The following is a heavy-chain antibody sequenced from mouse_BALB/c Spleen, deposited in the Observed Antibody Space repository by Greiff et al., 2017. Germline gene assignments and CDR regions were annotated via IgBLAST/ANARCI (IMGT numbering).Heavy chain of an antibody. Sequence: EVHLVESGGGLVRPGGSLKLSCAASGFTFCDSYMYWVRQTPEKRLEWVATLSDGGSYTYYPDSVKGRFTISRDNAKNNLYLQMSSLKSEDTAMYYCARGGDYRYDGYAMDYWGQGTSVTVSS. D-gene: IGHD2-14*01. V-gene: IGHV5-4*02. CDR1: GFTFCDSY. CDR2: LSDGGSYT. CDR3: ARGGDYRYDGYAMDY. J-gene: IGHJ4*01.